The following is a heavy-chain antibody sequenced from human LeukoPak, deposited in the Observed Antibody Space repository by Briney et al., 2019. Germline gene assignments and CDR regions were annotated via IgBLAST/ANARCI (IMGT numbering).Heavy chain of an antibody. J-gene: IGHJ6*03. Sequence: SETLSLTCTVSGGSISSYYWSWIRQPPGKGLEWIGYIYYSGSTNYNPSLKSRVTISVDTSKNQFSLKLSSVTAADTAVYYCATHMGYSYMEVWGKGTTVTVSS. V-gene: IGHV4-59*01. D-gene: IGHD2-21*01. CDR3: ATHMGYSYMEV. CDR1: GGSISSYY. CDR2: IYYSGST.